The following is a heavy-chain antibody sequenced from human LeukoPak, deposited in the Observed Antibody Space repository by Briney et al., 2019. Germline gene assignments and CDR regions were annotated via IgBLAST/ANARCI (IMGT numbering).Heavy chain of an antibody. CDR2: IYSGGNT. CDR1: GLTVSSNY. V-gene: IGHV3-66*01. J-gene: IGHJ3*02. D-gene: IGHD1-26*01. CDR3: ARDTGVGPTSDAFDI. Sequence: GGSLRLSCAASGLTVSSNYMSWVRQAPGKGLEWVSVIYSGGNTYYGDSVKGRFTISRDNSKNTLYLRMNSLRAEDAAVYYCARDTGVGPTSDAFDIWGQGTMVTISS.